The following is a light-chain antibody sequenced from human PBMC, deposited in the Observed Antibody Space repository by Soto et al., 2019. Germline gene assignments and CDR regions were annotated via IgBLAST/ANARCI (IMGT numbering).Light chain of an antibody. CDR1: SSDIGSSNG. J-gene: IGLJ1*01. V-gene: IGLV2-18*02. CDR2: DVN. Sequence: QSVLTQPPSVSGSPGQSVAISCTGTSSDIGSSNGVSWYQQPPGTAPKLMIYDVNNRPSGVPDRFSGSKSGNTASLTISGLQAEDEADYYCGSYTSSNTYVFGTGTKVPVL. CDR3: GSYTSSNTYV.